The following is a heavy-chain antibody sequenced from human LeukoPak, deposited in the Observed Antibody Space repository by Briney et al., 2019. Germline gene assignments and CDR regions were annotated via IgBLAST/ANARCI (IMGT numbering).Heavy chain of an antibody. CDR3: ARDRIVSLAFDI. D-gene: IGHD5/OR15-5a*01. V-gene: IGHV4-61*01. CDR1: GGSVSSGSYY. CDR2: ISYTGST. J-gene: IGHJ3*02. Sequence: SETLSLTCTVSGGSVSSGSYYWSWIRQPPGKGLEWIGYISYTGSTNYNPSLKSRITISVDTSKNQFALKLSSVTAADTAVYYCARDRIVSLAFDIWGQGTMVTVSS.